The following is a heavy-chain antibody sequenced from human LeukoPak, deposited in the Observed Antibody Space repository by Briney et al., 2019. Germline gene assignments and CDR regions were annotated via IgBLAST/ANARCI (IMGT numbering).Heavy chain of an antibody. CDR3: ARHAWFDP. Sequence: SGTLSLTCAVSGASISSYNCWGWVRQSPGKVLEWIGEIYRSGITNYNPSLKSRVTISVDTSKNQFSLKLTSVTAADTAVYYCARHAWFDPWGQGTLVTVSS. CDR2: IYRSGIT. J-gene: IGHJ5*02. CDR1: GASISSYNC. V-gene: IGHV4-4*02.